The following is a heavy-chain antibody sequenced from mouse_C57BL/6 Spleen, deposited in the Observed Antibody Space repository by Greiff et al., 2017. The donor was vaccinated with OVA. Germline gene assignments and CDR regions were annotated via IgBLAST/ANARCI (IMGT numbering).Heavy chain of an antibody. D-gene: IGHD2-1*01. Sequence: VQLQQSGPELVKPGASVTISCKASGYAFSSSWMNWVKQRPGKGLEWIGRIYPGDGDTNYNGKFKGKATLTADKSSSTAYMQLSSLTSEDSAVYFCARRGNPFDYWGQGTTLTVSS. J-gene: IGHJ2*01. CDR1: GYAFSSSW. CDR2: IYPGDGDT. V-gene: IGHV1-82*01. CDR3: ARRGNPFDY.